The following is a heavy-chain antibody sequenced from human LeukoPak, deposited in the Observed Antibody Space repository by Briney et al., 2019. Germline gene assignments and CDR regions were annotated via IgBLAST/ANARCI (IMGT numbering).Heavy chain of an antibody. V-gene: IGHV3-66*01. Sequence: GGSLRLSCAASGFTFSSSYMTWVRQAPGKGLEWVSVIFNGGSTYYADSVKGRFTISTDNSRNTVYLQMNSLRAEDTGIYYCARGLFTSGTYYNFFDYWAQGILVTVSS. CDR1: GFTFSSSY. J-gene: IGHJ4*02. D-gene: IGHD3-10*01. CDR2: IFNGGST. CDR3: ARGLFTSGTYYNFFDY.